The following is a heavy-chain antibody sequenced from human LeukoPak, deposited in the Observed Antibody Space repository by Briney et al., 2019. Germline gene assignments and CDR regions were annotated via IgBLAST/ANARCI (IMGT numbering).Heavy chain of an antibody. J-gene: IGHJ6*04. V-gene: IGHV4-34*01. CDR1: GGSITNYY. Sequence: SETLSLTCTVSGGSITNYYWSWIRQPPGKGLEWIGEINHSGSTNYNPSLKSRVTISVDTSKNQFSLKLSSVTAADTAVYYCARVKAGPYYYYGMDVWGKGPTVTVSS. CDR2: INHSGST. CDR3: ARVKAGPYYYYGMDV.